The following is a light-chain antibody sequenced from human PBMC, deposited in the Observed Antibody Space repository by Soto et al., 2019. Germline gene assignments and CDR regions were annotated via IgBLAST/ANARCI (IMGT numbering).Light chain of an antibody. CDR1: QSISSW. V-gene: IGKV1-5*03. J-gene: IGKJ4*01. Sequence: DIQMTQSPSTLSASVGDRVTITCRASQSISSWLAWYQQKPGKAPNLLIYKASSLESGVPSRFSGSGSGTEFHLTISSLPPDGFATYYCQQYNSYPLTFGGGTKVEIK. CDR2: KAS. CDR3: QQYNSYPLT.